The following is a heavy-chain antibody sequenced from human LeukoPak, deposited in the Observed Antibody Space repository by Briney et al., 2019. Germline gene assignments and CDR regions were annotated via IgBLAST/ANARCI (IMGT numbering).Heavy chain of an antibody. CDR2: ISAYNGNT. CDR3: ARAVGSSIRGELDY. D-gene: IGHD3-10*01. J-gene: IGHJ4*02. CDR1: GYSFSSHG. Sequence: GASVKVSCKASGYSFSSHGISWVRQAPGQGLEWMGWISAYNGNTNSAQKLQGRVTMTTDTSTSTAYMELRSLRSDDTAVYYCARAVGSSIRGELDYWGQGTLVTVSS. V-gene: IGHV1-18*01.